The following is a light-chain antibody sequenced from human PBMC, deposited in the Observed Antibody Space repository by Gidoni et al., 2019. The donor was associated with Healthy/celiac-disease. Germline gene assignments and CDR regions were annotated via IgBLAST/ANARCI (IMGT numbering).Light chain of an antibody. CDR1: QSVSSN. J-gene: IGKJ2*02. CDR3: QQGST. V-gene: IGKV3-15*01. CDR2: GAS. Sequence: EIVMTQSPATLSVSPGERATLSCRASQSVSSNLAWYQQKPGQAPRLLIYGASTRATGIPARFSGSGSGTEFTLTISSLQSEDFAVYYCQQGSTFXQXTKLXIK.